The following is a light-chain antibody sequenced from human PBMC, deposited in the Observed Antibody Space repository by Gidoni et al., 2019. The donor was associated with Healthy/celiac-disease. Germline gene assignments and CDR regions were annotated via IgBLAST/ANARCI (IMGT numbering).Light chain of an antibody. CDR3: QQRSNWPPWT. Sequence: EIVLTQSPATLSLSPWERATLPCRASQSVSSYLAWYQQKPGQAPRLLIYDASNRATGIPARFSGSGSGTDSTLTISSLEPEDFAVYYCQQRSNWPPWTFGQGTKVEIK. V-gene: IGKV3-11*01. CDR1: QSVSSY. CDR2: DAS. J-gene: IGKJ1*01.